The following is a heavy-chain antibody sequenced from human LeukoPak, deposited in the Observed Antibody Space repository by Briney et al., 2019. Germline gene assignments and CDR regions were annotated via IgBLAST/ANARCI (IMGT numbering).Heavy chain of an antibody. J-gene: IGHJ4*02. Sequence: GGSLRLSCAASGFHVITYYMNWFRQAPGKGLEWASVIYSDFRTYYDDSVKGRFIISKDTSKNTLYLQMNNLRDDDTAVYYCARESGYAIGDFWGQGTLVTVSS. CDR1: GFHVITYY. V-gene: IGHV3-53*01. D-gene: IGHD5-12*01. CDR3: ARESGYAIGDF. CDR2: IYSDFRT.